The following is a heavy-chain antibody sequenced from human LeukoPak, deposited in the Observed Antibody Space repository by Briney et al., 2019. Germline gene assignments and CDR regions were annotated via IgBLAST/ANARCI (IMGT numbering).Heavy chain of an antibody. CDR3: ARDRGGTTIFGVVNDFDC. J-gene: IGHJ4*02. V-gene: IGHV3-33*01. Sequence: GGSLRLSCAASGFTFSRHGMHWVRQAPGKGLEWVAVIWPDGSEKYYADSVEGRFTNSRDTSKNTLYLHMNSLRAEDTAVYYCARDRGGTTIFGVVNDFDCWGQGTLVAVSS. CDR1: GFTFSRHG. D-gene: IGHD3-3*01. CDR2: IWPDGSEK.